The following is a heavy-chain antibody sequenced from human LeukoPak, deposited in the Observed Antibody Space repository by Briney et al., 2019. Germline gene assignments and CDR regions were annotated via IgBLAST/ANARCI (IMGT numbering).Heavy chain of an antibody. CDR3: ARAPGDYDSSGYYYSRYYYYGMDV. CDR2: IYSGGST. D-gene: IGHD3-22*01. Sequence: GGSLRLFCAASGFTVSSNYMSWVRQAPGKGLEWVSVIYSGGSTYYADSVKGRFTISRDNSKNTLYLQMNSLRAEDTAVYYCARAPGDYDSSGYYYSRYYYYGMDVWGQGTTVTVSS. J-gene: IGHJ6*02. V-gene: IGHV3-53*01. CDR1: GFTVSSNY.